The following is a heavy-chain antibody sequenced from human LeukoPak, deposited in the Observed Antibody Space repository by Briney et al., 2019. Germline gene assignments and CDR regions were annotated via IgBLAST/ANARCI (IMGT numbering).Heavy chain of an antibody. CDR1: GGSFSGYY. V-gene: IGHV4-34*01. D-gene: IGHD3-3*01. CDR2: INHSGST. Sequence: SETLSLTCAVYGGSFSGYYWSWIRQPPGKGLEWIGEINHSGSTNYNPSLKSRVTISVDTSKNQFSLKLSSVTAADTAVYYCARDTGVSFFGAALVYYYYMDVWGKGTTVTVSS. CDR3: ARDTGVSFFGAALVYYYYMDV. J-gene: IGHJ6*03.